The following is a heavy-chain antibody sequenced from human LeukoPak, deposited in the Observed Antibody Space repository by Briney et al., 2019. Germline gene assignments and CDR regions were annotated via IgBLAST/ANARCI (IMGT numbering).Heavy chain of an antibody. J-gene: IGHJ4*02. CDR3: ARDLSSTSHIDY. CDR1: GGSISCGDYY. CDR2: IYYSGSA. Sequence: SETLSLTCTVSGGSISCGDYYWSWIRQPPGKGLEWIGYIYYSGSAYYNPSLKSRVAISVDTSKNQFSLKLSSVTAADTAVYYCARDLSSTSHIDYWGQGTLVTVSS. D-gene: IGHD2-2*01. V-gene: IGHV4-30-4*08.